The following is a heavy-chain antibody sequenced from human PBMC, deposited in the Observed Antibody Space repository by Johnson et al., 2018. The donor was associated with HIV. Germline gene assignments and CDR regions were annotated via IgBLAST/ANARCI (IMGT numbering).Heavy chain of an antibody. V-gene: IGHV3-72*01. J-gene: IGHJ3*02. CDR3: ATGASSTWSLGALDI. D-gene: IGHD6-13*01. CDR1: GFTFTDHY. CDR2: TRNKAHSYTT. Sequence: VQLVESGGGLVQPGGSLRLSCAASGFTFTDHYMDWVRQAPGKGLEWVGRTRNKAHSYTTDYAASVKGRFTISRDDSKNSLYLQMNSLKSEDTAVYYCATGASSTWSLGALDIWGQGTMVTVSS.